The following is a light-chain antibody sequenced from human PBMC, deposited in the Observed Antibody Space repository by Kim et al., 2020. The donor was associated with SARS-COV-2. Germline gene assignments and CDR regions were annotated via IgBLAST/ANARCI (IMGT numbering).Light chain of an antibody. Sequence: EIVMTQSPATLSVSPGETATLSCRASQRVANNIGWYQQKPGQAPRLLIYGASTRVTGVPARFSGSGSGTEFTLTISSLQSEDFAVYYCQQYNNWSPLTFGGGTKVDIK. V-gene: IGKV3-15*01. J-gene: IGKJ4*01. CDR3: QQYNNWSPLT. CDR2: GAS. CDR1: QRVANN.